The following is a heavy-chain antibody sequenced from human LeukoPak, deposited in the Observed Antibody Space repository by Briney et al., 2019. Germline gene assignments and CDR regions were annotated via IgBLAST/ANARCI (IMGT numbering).Heavy chain of an antibody. D-gene: IGHD3-9*01. Sequence: GGSLRLSCAVSGFTFDDYAMHWVRQESGKGLEWVSGISWNSGTIVYADSVKGRFTTSRDNAKNSLFLQMNSLRPEDTALYYCAKAKYYDILTGPTNHWHFDLWGRGTLVTVSS. V-gene: IGHV3-9*01. CDR1: GFTFDDYA. J-gene: IGHJ2*01. CDR2: ISWNSGTI. CDR3: AKAKYYDILTGPTNHWHFDL.